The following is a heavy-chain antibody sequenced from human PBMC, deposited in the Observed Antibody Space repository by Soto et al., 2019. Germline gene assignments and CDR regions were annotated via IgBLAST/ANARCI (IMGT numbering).Heavy chain of an antibody. CDR3: VRRYGTTFDY. D-gene: IGHD1-7*01. J-gene: IGHJ4*01. Sequence: SETLSLTCTVSGGSISSYYWSWIRQPPGKGLEWIGYIYYSGSTNYNPSLRSRVTISVDTSKNQFSLKLSSVTAADTAVYYCVRRYGTTFDYWGQGTLVTGSS. CDR2: IYYSGST. V-gene: IGHV4-59*01. CDR1: GGSISSYY.